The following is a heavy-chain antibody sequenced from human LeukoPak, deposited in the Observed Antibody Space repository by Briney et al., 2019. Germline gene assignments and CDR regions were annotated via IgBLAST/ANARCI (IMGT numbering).Heavy chain of an antibody. D-gene: IGHD3-16*02. CDR3: ASAHYDYVWGSYRPFDY. V-gene: IGHV4-31*03. J-gene: IGHJ4*02. Sequence: TSQTLSLTCTVSGGSISSGGYYWSWIRQHPGKGLEWIGYIYYSGSTNYNPSLKSRVTISVDTSKNQFSLKLSSVTAADTAVYYCASAHYDYVWGSYRPFDYWGQGTLVTVSS. CDR2: IYYSGST. CDR1: GGSISSGGYY.